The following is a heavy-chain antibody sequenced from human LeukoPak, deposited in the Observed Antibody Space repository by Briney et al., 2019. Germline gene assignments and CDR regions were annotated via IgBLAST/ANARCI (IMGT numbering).Heavy chain of an antibody. CDR3: ARGGGLDV. J-gene: IGHJ6*02. CDR2: ITSSGGST. D-gene: IGHD3-16*01. V-gene: IGHV3-23*01. CDR1: GFTFSSYA. Sequence: GGSLRLSCAASGFTFSSYAMSWVRQAPGKGLEWVSAITSSGGSTYYADSVKGRFTISRDNAKNSLYLQMSNLRAEDTAVYFCARGGGLDVWGQGATVTVSS.